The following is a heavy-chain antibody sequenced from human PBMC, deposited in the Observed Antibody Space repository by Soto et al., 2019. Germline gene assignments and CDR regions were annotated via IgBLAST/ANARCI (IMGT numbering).Heavy chain of an antibody. CDR1: GDSMGSGGYY. Sequence: QVQLQESGPGLVKPSQTLSLTCTVSGDSMGSGGYYWTWIRQPPGKGLESIGYIYHIGTTFHNSSLEGRVNISIDTSKNHFSLRLTSVTAADTAVYYCSRGSTYYGFLTWGQGTLVTVSS. J-gene: IGHJ5*02. D-gene: IGHD3-10*01. CDR3: SRGSTYYGFLT. CDR2: IYHIGTT. V-gene: IGHV4-30-4*08.